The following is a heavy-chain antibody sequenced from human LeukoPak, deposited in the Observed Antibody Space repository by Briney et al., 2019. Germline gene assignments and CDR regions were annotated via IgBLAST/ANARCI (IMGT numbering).Heavy chain of an antibody. J-gene: IGHJ4*02. D-gene: IGHD3-10*01. V-gene: IGHV3-21*01. Sequence: GGSLRLSCAASGFTFSSYSMNWVRQAPGKGLEWVSSISSSSSYIYYADSVKGRFTISRDNAKNSLYLQMNSLRAEDTAVYYCARLCYGSVRGGYYFDYWGQGTLVTVSS. CDR3: ARLCYGSVRGGYYFDY. CDR2: ISSSSSYI. CDR1: GFTFSSYS.